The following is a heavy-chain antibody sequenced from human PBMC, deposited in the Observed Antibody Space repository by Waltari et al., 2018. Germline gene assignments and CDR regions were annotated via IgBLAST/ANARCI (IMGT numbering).Heavy chain of an antibody. CDR1: GFTFSSYG. CDR2: IRYDGSNA. D-gene: IGHD2-2*01. J-gene: IGHJ6*03. Sequence: QVQLVESGGGVVQPGGSLRLSCAASGFTFSSYGMHWVRPAPGKGLEGVAFIRYDGSNAYYADSVKGRFTISRDNSKNTLSLQMNSLRAEDTAVYYCAKDGSFVVVPEAMFDYYMDVWGKGTTVSVSS. V-gene: IGHV3-30*02. CDR3: AKDGSFVVVPEAMFDYYMDV.